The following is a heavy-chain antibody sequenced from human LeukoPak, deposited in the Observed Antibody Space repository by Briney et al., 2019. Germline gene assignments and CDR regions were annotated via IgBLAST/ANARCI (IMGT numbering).Heavy chain of an antibody. J-gene: IGHJ5*02. CDR1: GGSISSGGYY. V-gene: IGHV4-31*03. CDR3: ARSIAGDGPTHNWFGP. CDR2: IYYSGTT. Sequence: SQTLSLTCTVSGGSISSGGYYWSWIRQHPGKGLEWIGYIYYSGTTYYNPSLKSRVTIFVDTSKNQFSLKLSSVTAADMATYYCARSIAGDGPTHNWFGPWGQGALVTVSS. D-gene: IGHD6-13*01.